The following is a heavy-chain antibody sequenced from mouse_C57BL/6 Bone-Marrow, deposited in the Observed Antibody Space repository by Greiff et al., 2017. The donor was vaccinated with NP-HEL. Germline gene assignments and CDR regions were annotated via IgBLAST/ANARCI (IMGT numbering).Heavy chain of an antibody. CDR3: ARWGITTVVAKNYYAMDY. CDR1: GYSFTSYY. Sequence: QVQLQQSGPELVKPGASVKISCKASGYSFTSYYIHWVKQRPGQGLAWIGWIYPGSGNTKYNEKFKGKATLTADTSSSTAYMQLSSLTSEDSAVYYCARWGITTVVAKNYYAMDYWGQGTSVTVSS. V-gene: IGHV1-66*01. J-gene: IGHJ4*01. D-gene: IGHD1-1*01. CDR2: IYPGSGNT.